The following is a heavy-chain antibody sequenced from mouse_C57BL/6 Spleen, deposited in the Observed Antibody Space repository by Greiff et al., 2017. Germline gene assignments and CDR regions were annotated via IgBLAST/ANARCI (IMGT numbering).Heavy chain of an antibody. CDR1: GYTFTSYG. Sequence: VQLQESGAELARPGASVKLSCKASGYTFTSYGISWVKQRTGQGLEWIGEIYPRSGNTYYNEKFKGKATLTADKSSSTAYMELRSLTSEDSAVYFCARGDYYGKERRNFDYGGQGTTLTVSS. CDR2: IYPRSGNT. J-gene: IGHJ2*01. V-gene: IGHV1-81*01. D-gene: IGHD1-1*01. CDR3: ARGDYYGKERRNFDY.